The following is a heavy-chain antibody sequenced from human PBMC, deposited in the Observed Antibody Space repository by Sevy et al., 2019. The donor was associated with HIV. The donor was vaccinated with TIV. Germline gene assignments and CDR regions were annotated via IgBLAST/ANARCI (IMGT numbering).Heavy chain of an antibody. CDR2: NYHNGST. J-gene: IGHJ5*02. Sequence: SETLSLTCGVSGGSISSSNWWHWVRQPPGKGLEWIGENYHNGSTNYNPSLKSRVTISLDNSKNQFSRKLNSVTAADTAVYYCSSGFDTPSGFDPWGQGTLVTVSS. CDR1: GGSISSSNW. CDR3: SSGFDTPSGFDP. V-gene: IGHV4-4*02. D-gene: IGHD3-10*01.